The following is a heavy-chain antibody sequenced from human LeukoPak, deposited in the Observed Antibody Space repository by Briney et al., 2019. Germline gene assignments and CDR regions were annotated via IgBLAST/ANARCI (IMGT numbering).Heavy chain of an antibody. CDR3: ASQTPRRLPIAVADYFDY. Sequence: GGSLRLSCAVSGFTFGSYSMNWVRQAPGKGLEWVSFVSTSGSYIYYADSVKGRFTISRGNAKNSLYLQMNSLRAEDTAVYYCASQTPRRLPIAVADYFDYWGQGTLVTVSS. CDR1: GFTFGSYS. J-gene: IGHJ4*02. D-gene: IGHD6-19*01. V-gene: IGHV3-21*01. CDR2: VSTSGSYI.